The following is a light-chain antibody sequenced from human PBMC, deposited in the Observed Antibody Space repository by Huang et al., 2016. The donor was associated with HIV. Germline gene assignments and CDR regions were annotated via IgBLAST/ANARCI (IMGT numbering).Light chain of an antibody. Sequence: EIMMTQSPVTLSVSPGERVTRSCRASQSINTNLAWYQQKPGRTPRLRIYGASTRPTDIPARFSGSGSGTEFTLTISSLQSEDFAVYYCQQYDNWPPTWTFGQGTKVEVK. CDR3: QQYDNWPPTWT. CDR2: GAS. CDR1: QSINTN. V-gene: IGKV3-15*01. J-gene: IGKJ1*01.